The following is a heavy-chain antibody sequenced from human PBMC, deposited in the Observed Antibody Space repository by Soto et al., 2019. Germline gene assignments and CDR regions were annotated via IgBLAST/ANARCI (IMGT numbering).Heavy chain of an antibody. CDR2: ISGSGGST. V-gene: IGHV3-23*01. J-gene: IGHJ5*02. D-gene: IGHD3-22*01. CDR3: AKDFTMTYLP. Sequence: EVQLLVSGGGLLQPGGSLRLSCAASGFTFASYAMNWVRQAPGKGLEWVSGISGSGGSTYYADSVKGRFTISRDNSKNTLYLQMNSLRAEDTAVYYCAKDFTMTYLPWGQGTLVTVSS. CDR1: GFTFASYA.